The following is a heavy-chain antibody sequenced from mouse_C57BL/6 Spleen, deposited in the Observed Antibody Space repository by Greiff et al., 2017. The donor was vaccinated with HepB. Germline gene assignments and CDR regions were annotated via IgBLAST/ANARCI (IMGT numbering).Heavy chain of an antibody. Sequence: EVKLMESGGGLVKPGGSLKLSCAASGFTFSSYAMSWVRQTPEKRLEWVATISDGGSYTYYPDNVKGRFTISRDNAKNNLYLQMSHLKSEDTAMYYCAGDREYWYFDVWGTGTTVTVSS. CDR3: AGDREYWYFDV. J-gene: IGHJ1*03. CDR1: GFTFSSYA. D-gene: IGHD3-1*01. V-gene: IGHV5-4*01. CDR2: ISDGGSYT.